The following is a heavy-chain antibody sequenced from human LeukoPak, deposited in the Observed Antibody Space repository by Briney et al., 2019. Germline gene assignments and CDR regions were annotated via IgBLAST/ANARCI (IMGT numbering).Heavy chain of an antibody. D-gene: IGHD6-13*01. V-gene: IGHV4-39*07. Sequence: SETLSHTCTVSGDSISSSGYYWGWIRQPPGKGLEWIGSIYYSGSIYYNPSLKSRVTISVDTSKNQFSLKLTSVTAADTAVYYCARDSYSSTWYPSYYFDYWGQGTLVTVSS. CDR1: GDSISSSGYY. CDR3: ARDSYSSTWYPSYYFDY. J-gene: IGHJ4*02. CDR2: IYYSGSI.